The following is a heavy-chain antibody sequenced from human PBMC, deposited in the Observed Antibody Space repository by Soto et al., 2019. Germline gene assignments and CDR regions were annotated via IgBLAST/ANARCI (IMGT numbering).Heavy chain of an antibody. CDR1: GGSISSSSYY. J-gene: IGHJ4*02. D-gene: IGHD5-12*01. CDR2: IYYSGST. Sequence: QLLESGPGLVKPSETLSLTCTVSGGSISSSSYYWGWSRQPPGKGLEWIGSIYYSGSTYYNPSLKSRVTISVDTSKNQFSLTLSSVTAADTAVYYCARQTLDMVATNGWLCEFDHWGQGTLVTVSS. V-gene: IGHV4-39*01. CDR3: ARQTLDMVATNGWLCEFDH.